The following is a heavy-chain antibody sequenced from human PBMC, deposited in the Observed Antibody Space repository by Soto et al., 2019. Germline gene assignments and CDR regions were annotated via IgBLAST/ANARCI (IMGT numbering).Heavy chain of an antibody. J-gene: IGHJ6*04. CDR1: VGTFSSYA. CDR2: IIPIFGTP. Sequence: QVQLVQSGAEVKKPGSSGKFSCKASVGTFSSYAISWVRQAPGQGLELVGVIIPIFGTPNYAQKFQGRVKLTADKSTLTAYMELRSLRSEDTAVSYCARLGSSSYYYNYGMDVWGEGTTVTVSS. D-gene: IGHD6-13*01. V-gene: IGHV1-69*06. CDR3: ARLGSSSYYYNYGMDV.